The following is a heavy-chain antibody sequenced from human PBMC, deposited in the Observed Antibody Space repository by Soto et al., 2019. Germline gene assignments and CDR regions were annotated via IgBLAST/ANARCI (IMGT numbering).Heavy chain of an antibody. CDR2: IYYSGST. J-gene: IGHJ6*03. CDR3: ARHAYYYDILTHRIYYYYYMDV. CDR1: GGSISSSSYY. V-gene: IGHV4-39*01. D-gene: IGHD3-9*01. Sequence: ETLSLTCTVSGGSISSSSYYWGWIRQPPGKGLEWIGSIYYSGSTYYNPSLKSRVTISVDTSKNQFPLKLSSVTAADTAVDYCARHAYYYDILTHRIYYYYYMDVWGKGTTVTVSS.